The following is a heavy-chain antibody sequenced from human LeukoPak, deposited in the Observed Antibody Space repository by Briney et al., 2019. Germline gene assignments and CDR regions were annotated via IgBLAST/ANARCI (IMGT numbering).Heavy chain of an antibody. D-gene: IGHD6-19*01. V-gene: IGHV1-69*05. CDR1: GGTFSSYA. CDR3: ARGRWLPRNYYYYYMDV. CDR2: IIPIFGTA. J-gene: IGHJ6*03. Sequence: SVKVSCKASGGTFSSYAISWVRQAPGQGLEWMGGIIPIFGTANYAQKFQGRVTITTDESTSTAYMELSSLRSEDTAVYYCARGRWLPRNYYYYYMDVWGKGTTVTVSS.